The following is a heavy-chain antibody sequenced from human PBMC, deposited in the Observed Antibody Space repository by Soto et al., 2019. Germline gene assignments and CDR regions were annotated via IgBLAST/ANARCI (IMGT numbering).Heavy chain of an antibody. J-gene: IGHJ4*02. Sequence: GGSLRLSCAASGFTFSSYAMHWVRQAPGKGLEWVAVISYDGSNKYYADSVKGRFTISRDNSKNTLYLQMNSLGAEDTAVYYCARDPPREIVVVPAAIEASGYFDYWGQGTLVTVSS. CDR3: ARDPPREIVVVPAAIEASGYFDY. V-gene: IGHV3-30-3*01. CDR2: ISYDGSNK. CDR1: GFTFSSYA. D-gene: IGHD2-2*01.